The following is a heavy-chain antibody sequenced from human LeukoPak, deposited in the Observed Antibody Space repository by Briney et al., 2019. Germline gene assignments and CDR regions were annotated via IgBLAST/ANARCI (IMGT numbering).Heavy chain of an antibody. Sequence: GGSLRLSCAASGFTFSSYAMSWVRQAPGKGLEWVSAISGSGGSTYYADSVKGRFTISRDNSKNTLYLQMNSLRAEDTAVYYCAKDPREWLSLGGNWFDPWGQGTLVTVSS. V-gene: IGHV3-23*01. CDR3: AKDPREWLSLGGNWFDP. CDR1: GFTFSSYA. CDR2: ISGSGGST. J-gene: IGHJ5*02. D-gene: IGHD3-3*01.